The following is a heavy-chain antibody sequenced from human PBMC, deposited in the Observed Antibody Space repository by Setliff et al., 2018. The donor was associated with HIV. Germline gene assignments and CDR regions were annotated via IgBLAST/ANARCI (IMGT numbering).Heavy chain of an antibody. Sequence: KPSETLSLTCSVSGASITTGGYYCSWVRPHPGRCLEWIGYIHDSGSTYYNPSLKSRVTISIDTSKNHFSLNLTSVTAADTAVFYCASEIGVGDTTGFDHWGQGALVTV. CDR1: GASITTGGYY. V-gene: IGHV4-31*03. J-gene: IGHJ4*01. CDR2: IHDSGST. D-gene: IGHD1-26*01. CDR3: ASEIGVGDTTGFDH.